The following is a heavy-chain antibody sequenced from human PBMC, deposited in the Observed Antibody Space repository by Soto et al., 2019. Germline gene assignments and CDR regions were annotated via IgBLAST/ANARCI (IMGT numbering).Heavy chain of an antibody. J-gene: IGHJ6*02. CDR1: GYTVTSSG. CDR2: ISAYNGNT. V-gene: IGHV1-18*01. CDR3: ARDLLLMVCGANYDDYIMDF. D-gene: IGHD2-8*01. Sequence: ASVKVSCKASGYTVTSSGISWVRQAPGQGLEWMGWISAYNGNTNYAQKLQGRVTMTTDTSTSTAYTELWSLSSEDPALYYRARDLLLMVCGANYDDYIMDFWRQWPTLTLTS.